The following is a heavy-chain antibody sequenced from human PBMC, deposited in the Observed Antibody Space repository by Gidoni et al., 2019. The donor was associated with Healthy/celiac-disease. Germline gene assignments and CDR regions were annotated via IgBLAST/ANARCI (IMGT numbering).Heavy chain of an antibody. V-gene: IGHV4-34*01. CDR2: INHSGST. CDR1: GGSFSGYS. J-gene: IGHJ6*02. CDR3: ARVSYYGSGSYYNSINYYYYGMDV. D-gene: IGHD3-10*01. Sequence: QVQLQQWGAGLLKPSETLSLTCAVYGGSFSGYSWSWIRQPPGKGLEWIGEINHSGSTNYNPSLKSRVTISVDTSKNQFSLKLSSMTAADTAVYYCARVSYYGSGSYYNSINYYYYGMDVWGQGTTVTVSS.